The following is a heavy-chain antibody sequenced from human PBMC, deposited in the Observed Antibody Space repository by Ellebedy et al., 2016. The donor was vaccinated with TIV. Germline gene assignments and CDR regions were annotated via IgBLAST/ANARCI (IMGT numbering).Heavy chain of an antibody. CDR3: ARTNYYGFTDYFDY. CDR2: IYWDDPR. D-gene: IGHD3-10*01. J-gene: IGHJ4*02. CDR1: GFSLSTSGVG. Sequence: SGPTLVKPTQTLTLTCTLSGFSLSTSGVGVGWIRQPPGKALEWLAIIYWDDPRYYSPSLKNRLTISKDTSKNQVFLTMTNMDPVDTATYYCARTNYYGFTDYFDYWGQGALVTVSS. V-gene: IGHV2-5*02.